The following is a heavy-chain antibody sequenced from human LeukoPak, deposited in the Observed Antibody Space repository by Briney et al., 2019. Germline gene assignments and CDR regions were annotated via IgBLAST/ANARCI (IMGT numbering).Heavy chain of an antibody. J-gene: IGHJ4*02. CDR1: GFTFSSYN. Sequence: GGSLRLSCAASGFTFSSYNMNWVRQAPGKGLEWVSSITSGSSYIYYADSVKGRFTISRDNAKNSLYLQMNSLRAEDTAVYYCARDWYSGSYPLDYWGQGTLVTVSS. V-gene: IGHV3-21*01. CDR3: ARDWYSGSYPLDY. CDR2: ITSGSSYI. D-gene: IGHD1-26*01.